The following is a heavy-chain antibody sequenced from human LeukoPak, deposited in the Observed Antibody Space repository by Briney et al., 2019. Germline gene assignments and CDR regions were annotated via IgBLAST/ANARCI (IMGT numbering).Heavy chain of an antibody. Sequence: ASVKVSCKASGYTFSSYDINWVRQATGQGLEWMGWMNPSTGNTGYAQKFQGRITMTRDTSTSTAYMELSSLKSEDTAVYYCARLSETPAFYPGGRYLYLAYWGQGAQVTVSS. CDR2: MNPSTGNT. J-gene: IGHJ4*02. CDR1: GYTFSSYD. D-gene: IGHD2-8*02. CDR3: ARLSETPAFYPGGRYLYLAY. V-gene: IGHV1-8*01.